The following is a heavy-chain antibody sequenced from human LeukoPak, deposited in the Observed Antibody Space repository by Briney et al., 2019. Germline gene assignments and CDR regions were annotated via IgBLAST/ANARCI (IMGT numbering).Heavy chain of an antibody. J-gene: IGHJ6*03. Sequence: SETLSLTCAVYGESFRGYYWSWIRQPPGKGLEWMGEINHSGSTNYNPSLKSRVTISVDTSKNQFSLKLSSVYAANTAVYSCAKPSSSYYYYYTDVWGKGTTVTVSS. CDR2: INHSGST. CDR3: AKPSSSYYYYYTDV. CDR1: GESFRGYY. V-gene: IGHV4-34*01.